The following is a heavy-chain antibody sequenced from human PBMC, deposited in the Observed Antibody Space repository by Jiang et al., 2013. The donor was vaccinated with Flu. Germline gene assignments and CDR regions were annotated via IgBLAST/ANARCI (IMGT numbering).Heavy chain of an antibody. J-gene: IGHJ6*02. D-gene: IGHD6-13*01. CDR3: ARILKVAGSSWYYYYYGMDV. CDR2: IDWGDDK. Sequence: KPTQTLTLTCTFSGFSLSTSGMCVSWIRQPPGKALEWLALIDWGDDKYYSTSLKTRLTISKDTSKNQVVLTMTNMDPVDTATYYCARILKVAGSSWYYYYYGMDVWGQGPRSPSP. CDR1: GFSLSTSGMC. V-gene: IGHV2-70*01.